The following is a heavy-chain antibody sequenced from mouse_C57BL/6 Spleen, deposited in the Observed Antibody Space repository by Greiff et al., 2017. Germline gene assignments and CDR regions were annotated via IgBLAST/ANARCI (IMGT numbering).Heavy chain of an antibody. J-gene: IGHJ3*01. CDR1: GYTFTSYG. D-gene: IGHD2-2*01. Sequence: QVQLQQSGAELARPGASVKLSCKASGYTFTSYGISWVKQRTGKGLEWIGEIYPRSGNTYYNEKFKGKATLTADQSSRTAYMELRRLTSEDAAIYFGARKGSSTLFTRPFAGWGTGNQVTGSA. V-gene: IGHV1-81*01. CDR3: ARKGSSTLFTRPFAG. CDR2: IYPRSGNT.